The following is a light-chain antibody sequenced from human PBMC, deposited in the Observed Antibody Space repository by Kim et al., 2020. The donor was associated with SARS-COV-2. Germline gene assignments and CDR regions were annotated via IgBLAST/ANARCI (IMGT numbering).Light chain of an antibody. CDR3: QQSYSTPYT. CDR1: QSISSY. Sequence: SASVGDRVTITCRASQSISSYLNWYQQKPGKAPKLLIYAASSLQSGVPSRFSSSGSGTDFTLTISSLQPEDFATYYCQQSYSTPYTFGQGTKLEI. J-gene: IGKJ2*01. CDR2: AAS. V-gene: IGKV1-39*01.